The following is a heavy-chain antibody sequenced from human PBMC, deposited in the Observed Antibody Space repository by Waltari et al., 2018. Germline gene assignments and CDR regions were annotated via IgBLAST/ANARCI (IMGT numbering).Heavy chain of an antibody. CDR1: GGTFSSYA. Sequence: QVQLVQSGAEVKKPGSSVKVSCKASGGTFSSYAISWVRQAPGQGLEWMGGIIPILGIANYAQKFQGRVTITADKSTSTAYMELSSLRSEDTAVYYCARGGGSSSYVRPWGNWFDPWGQGTLVTVSS. V-gene: IGHV1-69*10. J-gene: IGHJ5*02. D-gene: IGHD6-6*01. CDR3: ARGGGSSSYVRPWGNWFDP. CDR2: IIPILGIA.